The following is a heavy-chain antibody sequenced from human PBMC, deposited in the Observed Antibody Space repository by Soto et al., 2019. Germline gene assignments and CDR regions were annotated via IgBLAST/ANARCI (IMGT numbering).Heavy chain of an antibody. CDR3: AHSSSFYYDSETLSDYYGMDV. J-gene: IGHJ6*02. V-gene: IGHV2-5*02. Sequence: QITLKESGPTLVNPTQTLTLTCTFSGFSLSTSGVGVAWIRQPPGKALEWLGLIYWDDDKRYSPSLKSRLTITKDTSKNQVVLTMTNMDPVDTATYYCAHSSSFYYDSETLSDYYGMDVWGQGTTVTVSS. CDR1: GFSLSTSGVG. D-gene: IGHD3-10*01. CDR2: IYWDDDK.